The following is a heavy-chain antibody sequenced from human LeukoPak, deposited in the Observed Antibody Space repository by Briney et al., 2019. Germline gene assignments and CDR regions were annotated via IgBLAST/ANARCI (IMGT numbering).Heavy chain of an antibody. D-gene: IGHD2-15*01. CDR2: IRHDGNAK. V-gene: IGHV3-7*01. J-gene: IGHJ4*02. CDR1: GFAFSDFW. Sequence: GGSLRLSCAASGFAFSDFWMSWVRQAPGKGLEWVANIRHDGNAKNYVPSVRGRFTISRDNAKNSLYLQMNSLTVEDTAVYYCATSHNSAGNDWGQGTLVTVSS. CDR3: ATSHNSAGND.